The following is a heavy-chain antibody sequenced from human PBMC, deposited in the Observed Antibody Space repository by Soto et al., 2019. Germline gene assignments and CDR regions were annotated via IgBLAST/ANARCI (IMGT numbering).Heavy chain of an antibody. J-gene: IGHJ1*01. Sequence: EVQLVESGGGLVQPGGSLRLSCVASGFTFSNYFMHWVRQAPGKGLVCVSGIHTDGSSTNYADSVKGRFTISRDNAKNTLYLQMNKLRVDDTAVYYWATSFGRGQGTLVNVSS. CDR1: GFTFSNYF. CDR3: ATSFG. V-gene: IGHV3-74*01. CDR2: IHTDGSST. D-gene: IGHD5-18*01.